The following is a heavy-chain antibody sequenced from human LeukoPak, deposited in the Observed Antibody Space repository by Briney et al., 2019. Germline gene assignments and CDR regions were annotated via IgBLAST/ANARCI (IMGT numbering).Heavy chain of an antibody. Sequence: SETQSLTCTVSGGSISSYYWSWIRQPAGKGLEWIGRIYTSGSTNYNPSLKSRVTMSVDTSKNQFSLKLSSVTAADTAVYYCAGRVESPGFFDLWGRGTLDTVPS. CDR2: IYTSGST. CDR1: GGSISSYY. V-gene: IGHV4-4*07. J-gene: IGHJ2*01. CDR3: AGRVESPGFFDL.